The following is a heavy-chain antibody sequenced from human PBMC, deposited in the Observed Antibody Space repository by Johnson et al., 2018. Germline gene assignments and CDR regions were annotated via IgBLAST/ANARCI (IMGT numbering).Heavy chain of an antibody. V-gene: IGHV5-51*03. CDR1: GYSFTTYW. CDR2: IYPGDSDI. CDR3: ARLWVATDPFDI. Sequence: KQPGESLKISCKGSGYSFTTYWIGWVRQMPGKGLEWMGIIYPGDSDIRYSPSFQGQVTISADKSISTAYLQWSSRKASDTAMYYCARLWVATDPFDIWGQGTMVTVSS. J-gene: IGHJ3*02. D-gene: IGHD5-18*01.